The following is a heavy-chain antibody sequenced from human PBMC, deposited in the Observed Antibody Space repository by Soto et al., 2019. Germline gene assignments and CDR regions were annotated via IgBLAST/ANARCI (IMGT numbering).Heavy chain of an antibody. Sequence: SSVTHCLTCTVSDGYIGSYYGRWIRQPPGKGLEWIGYIYYSGSTNYNPSLKSRVTISVDTSKNQFSLKLSSVTAADTAVYYCAKRGDTYGAPLRSRHPWGQRSLVPVTS. D-gene: IGHD5-18*01. V-gene: IGHV4-59*01. CDR2: IYYSGST. J-gene: IGHJ5*02. CDR1: DGYIGSYY. CDR3: AKRGDTYGAPLRSRHP.